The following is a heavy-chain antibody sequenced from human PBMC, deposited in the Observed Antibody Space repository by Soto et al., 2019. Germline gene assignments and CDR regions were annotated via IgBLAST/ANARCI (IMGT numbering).Heavy chain of an antibody. J-gene: IGHJ4*02. D-gene: IGHD6-6*01. CDR3: ARGIEYSSSYYFDY. CDR2: IYSGGST. V-gene: IGHV3-53*04. Sequence: GESLKISCAASGFTVSSNYMSWVRQAPGKGLEWVSVIYSGGSTYYADSVKGRFTISRHNSKNTLYLQMNSLRAEDTVVYYCARGIEYSSSYYFDYWGQGTLVTVSS. CDR1: GFTVSSNY.